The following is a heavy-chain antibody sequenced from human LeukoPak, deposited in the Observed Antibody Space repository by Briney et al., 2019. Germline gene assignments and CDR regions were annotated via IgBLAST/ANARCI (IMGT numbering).Heavy chain of an antibody. Sequence: GSLRLSCTASGFTFGDYAMSWVRQAPGKGLEWIGEINHSGSTNYNPSLKSRVTISLDTSKNQFSLKLSSVTAADTAVYYCARGYYSFDPWGQGTLVTVSS. J-gene: IGHJ5*02. CDR1: GFTFGDYA. CDR2: INHSGST. V-gene: IGHV4-34*01. D-gene: IGHD3-10*01. CDR3: ARGYYSFDP.